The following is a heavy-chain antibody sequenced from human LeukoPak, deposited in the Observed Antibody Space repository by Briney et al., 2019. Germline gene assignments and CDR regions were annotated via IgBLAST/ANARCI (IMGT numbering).Heavy chain of an antibody. D-gene: IGHD6-13*01. J-gene: IGHJ4*02. V-gene: IGHV3-48*01. CDR3: ARERRIAAGTLDY. CDR1: GGSISSSN. Sequence: GTLSLTCAVSGGSISSSNWWSWVRQPPGKGLEWVSYISSSSSTIYYADSVKGRFTISRDNAKNSLYLQMNSLRAEDTAVYYCARERRIAAGTLDYWGQGTLVTVSS. CDR2: ISSSSSTI.